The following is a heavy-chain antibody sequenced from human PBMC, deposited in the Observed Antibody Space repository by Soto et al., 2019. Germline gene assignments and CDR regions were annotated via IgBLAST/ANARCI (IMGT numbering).Heavy chain of an antibody. D-gene: IGHD3-22*01. V-gene: IGHV3-48*02. CDR3: ARDYPGDSNRAGLDY. CDR1: GLTFSGYS. J-gene: IGHJ4*02. Sequence: EVQLVESGGGLVQPGGSLRLSCAASGLTFSGYSMNWVRQAPGKGLEWVSYITSSSSTIYYADSVKGRFTISRDNVKNTLYLQMNSLRDEDTAVYYCARDYPGDSNRAGLDYWGQGTLVTVSS. CDR2: ITSSSSTI.